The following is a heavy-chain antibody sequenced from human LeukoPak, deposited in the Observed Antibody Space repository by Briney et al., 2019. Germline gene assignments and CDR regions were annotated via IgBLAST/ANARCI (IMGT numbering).Heavy chain of an antibody. V-gene: IGHV4-59*01. D-gene: IGHD6-13*01. CDR2: IYYSGST. J-gene: IGHJ5*02. Sequence: PSETLSLTCTVSGGSNSSYYWSWIRQPPGKGLEWIGYIYYSGSTNYNPSLKSRVTISVDTSKNQFSLKLSSVTAADTAVYYCAKSSSSWYNPNGNWFDPWGQGTLVTVSS. CDR1: GGSNSSYY. CDR3: AKSSSSWYNPNGNWFDP.